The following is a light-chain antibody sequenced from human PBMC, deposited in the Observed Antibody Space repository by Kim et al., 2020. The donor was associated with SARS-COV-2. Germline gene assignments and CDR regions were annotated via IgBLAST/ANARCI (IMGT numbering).Light chain of an antibody. Sequence: GQSVTITCTGTGRDVGAYTYISWYQQHTGKAPKLIIYSVTERPSGVPDRFSGSKSGPTASLTISGLQADDEADYYCCSFAGLYTHVFGGGTKVTVL. J-gene: IGLJ2*01. CDR3: CSFAGLYTHV. CDR1: GRDVGAYTY. CDR2: SVT. V-gene: IGLV2-11*03.